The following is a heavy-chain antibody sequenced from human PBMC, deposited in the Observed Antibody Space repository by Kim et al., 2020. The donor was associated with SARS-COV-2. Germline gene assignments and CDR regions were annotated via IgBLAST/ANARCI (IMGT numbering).Heavy chain of an antibody. D-gene: IGHD6-19*01. CDR2: ISSSSSTI. J-gene: IGHJ6*02. V-gene: IGHV3-48*04. Sequence: GGSLRLSCAASGFTFSSYSMNWVRQAPGKGLEWVSYISSSSSTIYYADSVKGRFTISRDNAKNSLYLQMNSLRAEDTAVYYCARDFSYSSGWYGSPSDYYYGMDVWGQGTTVTVSS. CDR3: ARDFSYSSGWYGSPSDYYYGMDV. CDR1: GFTFSSYS.